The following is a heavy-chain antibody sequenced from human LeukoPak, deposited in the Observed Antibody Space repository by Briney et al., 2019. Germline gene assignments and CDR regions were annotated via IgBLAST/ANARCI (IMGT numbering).Heavy chain of an antibody. D-gene: IGHD4-11*01. CDR2: INPNSGGT. J-gene: IGHJ4*02. CDR3: ARNSHDYSNYDY. V-gene: IGHV1-2*02. Sequence: ASVKVSCKASGYTFTGYYMHWVRQAPGQGLEWMGWINPNSGGTNYAQKFQGRVTMTRDTSISTAYMELSRLRSDDTAVYYCARNSHDYSNYDYWGQGTLVTVSS. CDR1: GYTFTGYY.